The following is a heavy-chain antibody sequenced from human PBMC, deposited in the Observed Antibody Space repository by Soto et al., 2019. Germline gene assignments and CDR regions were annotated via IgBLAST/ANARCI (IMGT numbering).Heavy chain of an antibody. CDR3: AGGRAIVVVPAAMRRSPDAFDI. Sequence: ASVKVSCKASGGTFSSYAISWVRQAPGQGLEWMGGIIPIFGTANYAQKFQGRVTITADESTSTAYMELSSLRSEDTAVYYCAGGRAIVVVPAAMRRSPDAFDIWGQGTMVTVSS. V-gene: IGHV1-69*13. CDR1: GGTFSSYA. J-gene: IGHJ3*02. CDR2: IIPIFGTA. D-gene: IGHD2-2*01.